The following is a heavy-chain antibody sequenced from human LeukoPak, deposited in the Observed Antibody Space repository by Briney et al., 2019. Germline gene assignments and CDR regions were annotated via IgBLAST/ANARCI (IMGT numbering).Heavy chain of an antibody. CDR2: IYYSGST. J-gene: IGHJ4*02. CDR1: GGSISSGGYY. D-gene: IGHD5-18*01. Sequence: SETLSLTCTVSGGSISSGGYYWSWIRQHPGKGLEWIGYIYYSGSTYYNPSLKSRVTISVDTSKNQFSLKLSSVTAADTAVYYCARGNSYGPSDYFDYWGQGTLVTVSS. V-gene: IGHV4-31*03. CDR3: ARGNSYGPSDYFDY.